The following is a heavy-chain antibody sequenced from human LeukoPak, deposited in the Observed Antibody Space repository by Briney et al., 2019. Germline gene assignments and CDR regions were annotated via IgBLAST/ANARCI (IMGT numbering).Heavy chain of an antibody. CDR2: INPSGGST. D-gene: IGHD2-2*01. J-gene: IGHJ5*02. CDR3: ARDGWYCGSTSCRLNWFDP. V-gene: IGHV1-46*01. CDR1: GYTFTTYY. Sequence: ASVKVSCKASGYTFTTYYMHWVRQAPGQGLINPSGGSTSYAQKFQGRVTMTRDTSTSTIYMELSSLRSEDTAVYYCARDGWYCGSTSCRLNWFDPWGQGTLVTVSS.